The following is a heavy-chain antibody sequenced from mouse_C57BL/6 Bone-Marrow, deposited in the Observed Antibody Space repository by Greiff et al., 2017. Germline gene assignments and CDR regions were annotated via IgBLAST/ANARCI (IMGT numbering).Heavy chain of an antibody. CDR2: IYPRPGNP. Sequence: QVQLQQSGAALARPGASVTLSCKASCYTFPSYGISWVKPRTGQGLEWIGEIYPRPGNPYYTETFKGKATLTADQYSRTASMALRRLTSEDSAVYCCARGGVGRDDFDNWGQGTTLTVSS. V-gene: IGHV1-81*01. CDR1: CYTFPSYG. J-gene: IGHJ2*01. D-gene: IGHD4-1*01. CDR3: ARGGVGRDDFDN.